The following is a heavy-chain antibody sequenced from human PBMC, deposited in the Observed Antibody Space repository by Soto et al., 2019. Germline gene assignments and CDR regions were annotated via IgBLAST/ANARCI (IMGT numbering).Heavy chain of an antibody. D-gene: IGHD2-2*01. J-gene: IGHJ5*02. CDR1: GFTFSSYA. CDR3: AKDLGVVPAAISWFDP. V-gene: IGHV3-23*01. CDR2: ISGSGGST. Sequence: GESLKISCAASGFTFSSYAMSWVRQAPGKGLEWVSAISGSGGSTYYADSVKGRFTISRDNSKNTLYLQMNSLRAEDTAVYYCAKDLGVVPAAISWFDPWGQGTLVTVSS.